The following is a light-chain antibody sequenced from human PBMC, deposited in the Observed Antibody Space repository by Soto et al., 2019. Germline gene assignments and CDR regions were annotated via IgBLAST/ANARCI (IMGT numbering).Light chain of an antibody. V-gene: IGKV1-8*01. CDR1: QDIGTY. CDR3: QHYDELPF. CDR2: DAS. J-gene: IGKJ3*01. Sequence: AIRMTQSPSSFSASTGDRVSITCRATQDIGTYLAWYQQIPGKAPKLLIYDASTLQTGVPSRFSGSGSGTDFTLTISYLQSEDVATYYCQHYDELPFFGPGTKVYIK.